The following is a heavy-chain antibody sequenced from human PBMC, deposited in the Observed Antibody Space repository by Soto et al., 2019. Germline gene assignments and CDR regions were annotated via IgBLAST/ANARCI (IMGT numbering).Heavy chain of an antibody. CDR2: IYYSGTT. CDR1: GYSISSSNW. Sequence: SETLSLTCAVSGYSISSSNWWGWIRQTPGKGLEWIGYIYYSGTTYYNPSLKSRVTMSVDTSKNQFSLKLTSVTAVDTAVYYCARREIQGPIDYWGQGTLVTVSS. J-gene: IGHJ4*02. V-gene: IGHV4-28*01. D-gene: IGHD1-26*01. CDR3: ARREIQGPIDY.